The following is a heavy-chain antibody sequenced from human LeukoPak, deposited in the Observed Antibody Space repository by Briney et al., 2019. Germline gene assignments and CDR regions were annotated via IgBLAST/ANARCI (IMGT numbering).Heavy chain of an antibody. CDR2: IYHSGST. V-gene: IGHV4-30-2*01. CDR1: GGSISSGGYS. J-gene: IGHJ4*02. CDR3: ARETHPQDSMVRGVMPHYYFDY. Sequence: PSETLSLTCAVSGGSISSGGYSWSWIRQPPGKGLEWIGYIYHSGSTYYNPSLKSRVTISVDRSKNQFSLKLSSVTAADTAVYYCARETHPQDSMVRGVMPHYYFDYWGQGTLVTVSS. D-gene: IGHD3-10*01.